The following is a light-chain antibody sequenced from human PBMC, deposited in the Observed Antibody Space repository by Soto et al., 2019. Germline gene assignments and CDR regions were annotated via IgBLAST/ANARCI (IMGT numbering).Light chain of an antibody. J-gene: IGLJ3*02. CDR3: QSYDSSLSGWV. CDR1: RSNIGAGYD. V-gene: IGLV1-40*01. CDR2: GNS. Sequence: QSVLTQPPSVSGAPGQRVTISCTGSRSNIGAGYDVHWYQQLPGTAPKRLIYGNSNRPSGVPDRFSGSKSGTSASLAITGLQAEDEADYYCQSYDSSLSGWVFGGGTKVTVL.